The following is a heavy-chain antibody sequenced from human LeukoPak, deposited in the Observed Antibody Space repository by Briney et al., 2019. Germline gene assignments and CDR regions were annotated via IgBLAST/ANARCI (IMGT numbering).Heavy chain of an antibody. CDR1: GYTLTELS. J-gene: IGHJ4*02. Sequence: GASVKVSCKVSGYTLTELSMHWVRQAPGKGLEWMGGFDPVDGETIYAQKFQGRVTMTEDTSTDTAYMELSSLRSEDTAVYYCATDPPIDSGSRPGLYYWGQGTLVTVSS. D-gene: IGHD1-26*01. CDR2: FDPVDGET. V-gene: IGHV1-24*01. CDR3: ATDPPIDSGSRPGLYY.